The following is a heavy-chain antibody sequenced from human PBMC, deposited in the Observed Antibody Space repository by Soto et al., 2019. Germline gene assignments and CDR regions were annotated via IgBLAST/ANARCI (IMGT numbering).Heavy chain of an antibody. V-gene: IGHV3-23*01. CDR1: GFTFSSYA. Sequence: EVQLLESGGGLVQPGGSLRLSCAASGFTFSSYAMSWVRQAPGKGLEWVSAISGSGGSTYYADSVKGRFTISRDNSKNTLYLQMNSLRAEDTAVYYCAKHYRDILTGYLIQEFDYWGQGTLVTVSS. CDR2: ISGSGGST. CDR3: AKHYRDILTGYLIQEFDY. J-gene: IGHJ4*02. D-gene: IGHD3-9*01.